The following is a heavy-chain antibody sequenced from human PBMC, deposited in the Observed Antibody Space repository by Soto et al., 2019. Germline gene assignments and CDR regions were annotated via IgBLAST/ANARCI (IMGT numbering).Heavy chain of an antibody. CDR2: ISSSGSTK. V-gene: IGHV3-48*03. Sequence: PGGSLRLSCVASGFTFATYEMNWVRQAPGKGLEWVSSISSSGSTKYYTDSVKGRFTISRDNTKNSPYLQMNSLRAEYTALYYCASCGDTNYHYGLDVWGQGTTVTVSS. J-gene: IGHJ6*02. D-gene: IGHD2-21*01. CDR1: GFTFATYE. CDR3: ASCGDTNYHYGLDV.